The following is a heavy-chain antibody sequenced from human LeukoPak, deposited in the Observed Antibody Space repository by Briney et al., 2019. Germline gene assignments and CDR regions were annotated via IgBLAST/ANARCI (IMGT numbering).Heavy chain of an antibody. CDR2: IYSGGFT. J-gene: IGHJ4*02. Sequence: GGSLRLSCAASRFSVSGNYMNWVRQAPGKGLEWVSVIYSGGFTYYADSIKGRFTISRDNSKNTLYLQMNSLRAEDTAVYYCARSLRECSSTSCYTGRFDYWGQGTLVTVSS. CDR1: RFSVSGNY. D-gene: IGHD2-2*02. CDR3: ARSLRECSSTSCYTGRFDY. V-gene: IGHV3-53*01.